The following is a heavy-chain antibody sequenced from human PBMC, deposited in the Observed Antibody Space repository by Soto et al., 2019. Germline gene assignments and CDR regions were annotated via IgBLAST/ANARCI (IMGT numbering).Heavy chain of an antibody. V-gene: IGHV4-34*01. D-gene: IGHD1-1*01. CDR2: MSHSGGT. J-gene: IGHJ3*02. CDR1: GGFVSSGSYY. CDR3: ARVERGTATTVVDAFDI. Sequence: QVQLQQWGAGLLKPSETLSLTCAVYGGFVSSGSYYWSWIRQPPGKGLEWIGEMSHSGGTHFTPSLKSRVTISVDTSKNQFSLKMSSVTAADTALYYWARVERGTATTVVDAFDIWGPGTMVTVSS.